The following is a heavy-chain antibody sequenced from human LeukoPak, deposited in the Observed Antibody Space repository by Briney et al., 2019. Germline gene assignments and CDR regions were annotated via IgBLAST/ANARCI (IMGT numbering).Heavy chain of an antibody. CDR3: ARHHSPRAVAGYDY. CDR2: IYHSGST. J-gene: IGHJ4*02. V-gene: IGHV4-39*01. CDR1: GGSISSSSSSYY. D-gene: IGHD6-19*01. Sequence: SETLSLTCAVSGGSISSSSSSYYWGWIRQPPRKGLEWIGSIYHSGSTYYNPSLKSRLTISVDRFKNQFSLRLSSVTAADTAVYYCARHHSPRAVAGYDYWGQGTLVTVSS.